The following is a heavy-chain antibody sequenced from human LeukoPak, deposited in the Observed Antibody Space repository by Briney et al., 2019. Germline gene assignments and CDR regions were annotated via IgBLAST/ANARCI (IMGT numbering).Heavy chain of an antibody. J-gene: IGHJ4*02. CDR3: ATSYYYFDY. Sequence: GGSLRLSCAASGFTFSSYEMNWVRQAPGKGLEWVSYISSSGSTIYYADSVKGRFTISRDNAKNSLYLQMNSLRAEDTAVYYCATSYYYFDYWGQGTLVTVSS. CDR2: ISSSGSTI. CDR1: GFTFSSYE. D-gene: IGHD2-21*01. V-gene: IGHV3-48*03.